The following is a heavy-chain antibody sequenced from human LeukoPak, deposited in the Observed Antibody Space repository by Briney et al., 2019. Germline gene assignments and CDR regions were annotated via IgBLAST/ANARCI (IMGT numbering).Heavy chain of an antibody. CDR1: GYTLTSYG. Sequence: ASVKVSCKASGYTLTSYGISWVRQAPGQGLEWLGWINPYNGHTNYAHNLQGRVTMTTDTSTSTAYMELTSLTSDDTAVYYCARDQRAVDNTMSYNWGQGTLVTVSS. V-gene: IGHV1-18*01. CDR3: ARDQRAVDNTMSYN. J-gene: IGHJ4*02. CDR2: INPYNGHT. D-gene: IGHD3-10*02.